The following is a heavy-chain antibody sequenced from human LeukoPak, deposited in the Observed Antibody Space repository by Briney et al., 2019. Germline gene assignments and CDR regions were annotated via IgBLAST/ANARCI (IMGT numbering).Heavy chain of an antibody. Sequence: PSETLSLTCTVSGYSISSGYYWGWIRQPPGKGLEWIGNFFHSGSTYYNPSLKSRVTISVDTSKNQFSLKLRSVTAADTALYYCARGDQYCTSTTCHRWYFDLWGRGTLVTVSS. V-gene: IGHV4-38-2*02. CDR2: FFHSGST. J-gene: IGHJ2*01. CDR1: GYSISSGYY. D-gene: IGHD2-2*01. CDR3: ARGDQYCTSTTCHRWYFDL.